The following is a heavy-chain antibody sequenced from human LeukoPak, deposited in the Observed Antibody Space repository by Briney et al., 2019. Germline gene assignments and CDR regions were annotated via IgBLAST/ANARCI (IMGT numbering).Heavy chain of an antibody. Sequence: GGSLRLSCVASGFTFSTYEMNWVRQAPGKGLEWVSYISSSDSTVYYADSVKGRFTISRDNSKSTLFFQLDNVRAEDTAFYYCAKGLRPYFTSDAFDIWGRGTLVTVNS. D-gene: IGHD2-21*01. CDR3: AKGLRPYFTSDAFDI. V-gene: IGHV3-48*03. CDR1: GFTFSTYE. J-gene: IGHJ3*02. CDR2: ISSSDSTV.